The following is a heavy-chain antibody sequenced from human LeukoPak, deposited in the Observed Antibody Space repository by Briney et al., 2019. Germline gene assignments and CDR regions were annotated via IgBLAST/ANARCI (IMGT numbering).Heavy chain of an antibody. Sequence: GASVKVSCKASGYTFTSYAMHWVRQAPGQRLEWVGWINAGNGNTKYSQEFQGRVTITRDTSASTAYMELSSLRSEDMAVYYCARTHSSGWYSVGYYYMDVWGKGTTVTVSS. J-gene: IGHJ6*03. CDR2: INAGNGNT. CDR3: ARTHSSGWYSVGYYYMDV. CDR1: GYTFTSYA. D-gene: IGHD6-19*01. V-gene: IGHV1-3*03.